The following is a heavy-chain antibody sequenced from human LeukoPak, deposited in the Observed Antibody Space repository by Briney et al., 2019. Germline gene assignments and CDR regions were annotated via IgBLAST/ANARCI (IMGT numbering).Heavy chain of an antibody. D-gene: IGHD4-17*01. J-gene: IGHJ4*02. CDR3: ARGQRHTTVTTYFDY. V-gene: IGHV4-34*01. CDR1: GGSFSGYY. CDR2: INRSGST. Sequence: SETLSLTCAVYGGSFSGYYWSWIRQPPGKGLEWIGEINRSGSTNYNPSLKSRVTISVDTSKNQFSLKLSSVTAADTAVYYCARGQRHTTVTTYFDYWGQGTLVTVSS.